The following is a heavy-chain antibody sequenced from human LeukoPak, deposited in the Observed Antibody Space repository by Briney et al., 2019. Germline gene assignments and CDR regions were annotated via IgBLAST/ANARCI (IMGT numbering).Heavy chain of an antibody. V-gene: IGHV3-21*01. CDR1: GFTFSSYS. CDR3: ARDRAHYYDSSGYPSLFDY. D-gene: IGHD3-22*01. J-gene: IGHJ4*02. CDR2: ISSSSSYI. Sequence: PGGSLRLSCAASGFTFSSYSMNWVRQAPGKGLEWVSSISSSSSYIYYADSVKGRFTISRDNAKNSLYLQMNSLRAEDTAVYYCARDRAHYYDSSGYPSLFDYWGQGTLVTVSS.